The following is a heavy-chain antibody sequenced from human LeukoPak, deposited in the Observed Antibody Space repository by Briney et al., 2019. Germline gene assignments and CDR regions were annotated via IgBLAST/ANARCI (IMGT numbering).Heavy chain of an antibody. J-gene: IGHJ6*02. V-gene: IGHV4-4*02. CDR1: GGSISSSNW. CDR2: IYHSGST. CDR3: AGLSIAAAGYPVYYYYGMDV. Sequence: SGTLSLTCAVSGGSISSSNWWSWVRQPPGKGLEWIGEIYHSGSTNYNPSLKSRVTISVDKSKNQFSLKLSSVTAADTAVYYCAGLSIAAAGYPVYYYYGMDVWGQGTTVTDSS. D-gene: IGHD6-13*01.